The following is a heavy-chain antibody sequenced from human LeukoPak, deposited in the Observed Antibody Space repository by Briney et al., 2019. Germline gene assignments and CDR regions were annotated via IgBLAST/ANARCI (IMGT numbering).Heavy chain of an antibody. J-gene: IGHJ4*02. V-gene: IGHV1-69*05. CDR1: GGTFISYA. Sequence: ASVKVSCKASGGTFISYAISWVRQAPGQGLEWMGGIIPIFGTANYAQKFQGRVTITTDESTSTAYMELSSLRSEDTAVYYCATRPPYCSSTSCYQYDYWGQGTLVTVSS. CDR3: ATRPPYCSSTSCYQYDY. CDR2: IIPIFGTA. D-gene: IGHD2-2*01.